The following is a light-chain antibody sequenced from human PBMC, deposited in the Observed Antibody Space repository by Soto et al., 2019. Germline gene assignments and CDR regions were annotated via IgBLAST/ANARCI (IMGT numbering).Light chain of an antibody. J-gene: IGLJ1*01. CDR1: NSDVGYSDY. V-gene: IGLV2-14*01. CDR3: SSYTSSSTLFV. CDR2: EVS. Sequence: QSALTQPASVSGSPGQSITISCTGTNSDVGYSDYVSWYQHHPGKAPKLMIFEVSNRPSGISDRFSGSKSGNTASLTISARQAADDADYYCSSYTSSSTLFVFGTGTKVTVL.